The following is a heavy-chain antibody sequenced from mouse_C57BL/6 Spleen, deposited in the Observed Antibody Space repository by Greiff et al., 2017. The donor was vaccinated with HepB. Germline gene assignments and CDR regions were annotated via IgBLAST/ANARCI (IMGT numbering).Heavy chain of an antibody. J-gene: IGHJ4*01. CDR3: ASSLPYYSLDY. Sequence: EVQLVESGPGLVKPSQSLSLTCSVTGYSITSGYYWNWIRQFPGNKLEWVGYISYDGSNNYNPSLKNRISITRDTAKNQFFLKLNSVTTEDTASYYCASSLPYYSLDYWGQGTSVTVSS. CDR1: GYSITSGYY. V-gene: IGHV3-6*01. CDR2: ISYDGSN.